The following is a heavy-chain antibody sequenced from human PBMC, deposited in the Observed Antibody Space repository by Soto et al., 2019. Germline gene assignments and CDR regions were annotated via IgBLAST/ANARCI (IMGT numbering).Heavy chain of an antibody. V-gene: IGHV3-66*01. CDR3: ARDCKYVGAFYI. D-gene: IGHD3-16*01. J-gene: IGHJ3*02. CDR1: GFTVSSNY. CDR2: IYSGGST. Sequence: EVQLVESGGGLVQPGGSLRLSCAASGFTVSSNYMSWVRQAPGKGLEWVSVIYSGGSTYYADSVKGRFTIASDNSKNTLDLQMNSMRAEDTALYYCARDCKYVGAFYIWGQGTMVTVSS.